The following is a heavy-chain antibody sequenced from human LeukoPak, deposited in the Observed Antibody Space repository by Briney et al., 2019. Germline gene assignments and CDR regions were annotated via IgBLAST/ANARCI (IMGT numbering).Heavy chain of an antibody. V-gene: IGHV3-30*02. CDR3: AKNRNGTSYHTLDH. Sequence: PGGSLRLSCSVSGITFSNYGMHWVRQAPGKGLEWVAFVRDDGNREYYEDSLKGRIAISRDNFKNTLYLQMNNVRPDDTAVYYCAKNRNGTSYHTLDHWGQGTLVTVAS. J-gene: IGHJ4*02. CDR2: VRDDGNRE. CDR1: GITFSNYG. D-gene: IGHD2-2*02.